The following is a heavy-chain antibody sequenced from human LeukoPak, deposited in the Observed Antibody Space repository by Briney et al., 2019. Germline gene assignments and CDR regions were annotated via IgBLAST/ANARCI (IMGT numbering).Heavy chain of an antibody. V-gene: IGHV4-59*01. D-gene: IGHD3-9*01. CDR3: ARGLTIYDILTAYYTFPYFDY. CDR2: IYYSGST. Sequence: SQTLSLTCSVSGGSMSSYYGSWIRHPPGKGLEWIGYIYYSGSTNYNPSLKSRVTISVDTSKNQFSLNLSSVTAADTAVYYCARGLTIYDILTAYYTFPYFDYWGQGTLVTVSS. CDR1: GGSMSSYY. J-gene: IGHJ4*02.